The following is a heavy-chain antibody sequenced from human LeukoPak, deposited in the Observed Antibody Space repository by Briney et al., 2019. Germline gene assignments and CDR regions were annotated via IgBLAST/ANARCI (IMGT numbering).Heavy chain of an antibody. CDR1: GFTFSSYA. D-gene: IGHD6-19*01. V-gene: IGHV3-23*01. Sequence: GGSLRLSCAASGFTFSSYAMSWVRQAPGKGLEWVSAITNSGGSTFRADSVKGRFTISRDNSKNTLYLEMNSLRAEDTAVYYCAKDLPGSGWSCDSWGQGTLVTVSS. CDR3: AKDLPGSGWSCDS. CDR2: ITNSGGST. J-gene: IGHJ4*02.